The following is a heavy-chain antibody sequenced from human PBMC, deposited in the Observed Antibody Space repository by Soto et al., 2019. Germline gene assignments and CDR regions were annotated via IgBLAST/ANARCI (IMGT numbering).Heavy chain of an antibody. Sequence: EVQLVESGGGLVQPGGSLRLSCAASGFTVSSNYMSWVRQAPGKGLEWVSVIYSGGSAYYADSVKGRFTISRDNSKNTLYLQVNGLRAEDTSVYYCARHGYSYGGGYFDYWGQGTLVTVSS. CDR1: GFTVSSNY. V-gene: IGHV3-66*04. J-gene: IGHJ4*02. CDR3: ARHGYSYGGGYFDY. D-gene: IGHD5-18*01. CDR2: IYSGGSA.